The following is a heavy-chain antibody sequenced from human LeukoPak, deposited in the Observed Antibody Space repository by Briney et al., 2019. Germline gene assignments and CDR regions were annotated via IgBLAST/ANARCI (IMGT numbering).Heavy chain of an antibody. D-gene: IGHD5-18*01. J-gene: IGHJ4*02. CDR2: ISYDGSNK. CDR1: GFTFSSYG. Sequence: GRSLGLSCAASGFTFSSYGIHWVRQAPGKGLEWVAVISYDGSNKYYADSVKGRFTISRDNSKNTLYLQMNSLRAEDTAVYYCATPEGYSYGYEDYWGQGTLVTVSS. CDR3: ATPEGYSYGYEDY. V-gene: IGHV3-30*03.